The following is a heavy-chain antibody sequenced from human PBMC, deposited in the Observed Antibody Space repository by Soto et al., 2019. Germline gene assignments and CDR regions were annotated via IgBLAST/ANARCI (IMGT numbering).Heavy chain of an antibody. D-gene: IGHD3-3*01. J-gene: IGHJ3*02. CDR1: GGSISSYY. CDR2: IYTSGST. CDR3: ARGERFHDAFDI. V-gene: IGHV4-4*07. Sequence: SETLSLTCTVSGGSISSYYWRWIRQPAGKGLEWIGRIYTSGSTNYNPSLKSRVTMSVDTSKNQFSLKLSSVTAADTAVYYCARGERFHDAFDIWGQGAMVTVSS.